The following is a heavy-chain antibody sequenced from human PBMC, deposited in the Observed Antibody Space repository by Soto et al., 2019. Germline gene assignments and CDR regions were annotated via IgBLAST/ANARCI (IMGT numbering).Heavy chain of an antibody. J-gene: IGHJ4*02. Sequence: ASLKVSCKASGYTFTSYDINWVRQATGQGLEWMGWMNPNSGNTGYAQKFQGRVTMTRNTSISTAYMELSSLRSEDTAVYYCARGLLSGYDYYFDYWGQGXLVTVYS. CDR1: GYTFTSYD. V-gene: IGHV1-8*01. CDR3: ARGLLSGYDYYFDY. CDR2: MNPNSGNT. D-gene: IGHD5-12*01.